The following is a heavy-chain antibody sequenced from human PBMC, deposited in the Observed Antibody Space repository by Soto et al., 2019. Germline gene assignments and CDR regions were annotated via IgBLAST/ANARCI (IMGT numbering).Heavy chain of an antibody. V-gene: IGHV6-1*01. Sequence: SQTLSLTCAISGDSLSSNSAAWNWIRQSPSRGLEWLGRTYFVSRWYNDYAVSVKSRMTINPDMSKNQFSLKLNSVTAADTAVYYCAGPMGVAGTEDHWGQGTLVTVSS. D-gene: IGHD6-19*01. J-gene: IGHJ4*02. CDR1: GDSLSSNSAA. CDR3: AGPMGVAGTEDH. CDR2: TYFVSRWYN.